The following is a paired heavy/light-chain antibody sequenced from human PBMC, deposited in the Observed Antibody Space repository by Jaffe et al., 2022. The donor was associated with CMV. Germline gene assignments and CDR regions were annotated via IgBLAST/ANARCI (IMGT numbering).Light chain of an antibody. CDR1: SLRPYY. V-gene: IGLV3-19*01. CDR3: NFRDSSGNHPVV. CDR2: GKN. J-gene: IGLJ2*01. Sequence: SSELTQDPAVSVALGQTVRITCQGDSLRPYYASWYQQKPGQAPVLVIYGKNNRPSGIPDRFSGSSSGNTASLTITGAQAEDEADYYCNFRDSSGNHPVVFGGGTKLTVL.
Heavy chain of an antibody. CDR2: ISSSGRFV. CDR1: GFTFSNYN. CDR3: ARDIRLIPTTSYYYSYGLDV. J-gene: IGHJ6*02. Sequence: VQLVESGGGLVKPGGSLRLSCAASGFTFSNYNLTWVRQAPGKGLEWVSSISSSGRFVYHADSMKGRFTISRDNANNSLFLQVNSLRAEDTAVYYCARDIRLIPTTSYYYSYGLDVWGQGTTVIVSS. V-gene: IGHV3-21*01. D-gene: IGHD1-7*01.